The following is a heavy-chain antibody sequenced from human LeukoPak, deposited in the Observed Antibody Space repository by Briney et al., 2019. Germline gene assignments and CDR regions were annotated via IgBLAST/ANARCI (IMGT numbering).Heavy chain of an antibody. CDR3: AKDLYYDSSGYPQPIDY. CDR2: ISGSGGST. V-gene: IGHV3-23*01. D-gene: IGHD3-22*01. CDR1: GFTFSSYA. Sequence: GGSLRLSCAASGFTFSSYAMSWVRQAPGKGLEWVSGISGSGGSTYYADSVEGRFTISRDNSKNTLYLQMNSLRAEDTAVYYCAKDLYYDSSGYPQPIDYWGQGTLVTVSS. J-gene: IGHJ4*02.